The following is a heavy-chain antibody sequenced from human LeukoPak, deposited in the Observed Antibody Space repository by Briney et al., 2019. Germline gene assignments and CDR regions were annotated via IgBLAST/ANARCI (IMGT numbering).Heavy chain of an antibody. CDR1: GGSISSSNW. D-gene: IGHD3-16*01. J-gene: IGHJ4*02. CDR3: ARADYDYALPFDY. Sequence: SGTLSLTCAVSGGSISSSNWWSWVRQPPGKGLEWIGEIYHSGSTNYNPSLKSRVTISVDKSKNQFSLKLSSVTAAGTAVYYCARADYDYALPFDYWGQGTLVTVSS. CDR2: IYHSGST. V-gene: IGHV4-4*02.